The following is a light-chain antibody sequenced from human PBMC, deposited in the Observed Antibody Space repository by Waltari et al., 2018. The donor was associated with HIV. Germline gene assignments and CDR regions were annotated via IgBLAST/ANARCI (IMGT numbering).Light chain of an antibody. J-gene: IGKJ3*01. V-gene: IGKV1-12*02. Sequence: DIQMTQSPSSVSASVGDRVTITRRASQVISNWLGWYQQKPGKAPKLLIHSAFTLESGVASRFSGSRSGTDYTLTITNLQPEDFATYCCQQANSSPFTFGPGTKVDMK. CDR1: QVISNW. CDR2: SAF. CDR3: QQANSSPFT.